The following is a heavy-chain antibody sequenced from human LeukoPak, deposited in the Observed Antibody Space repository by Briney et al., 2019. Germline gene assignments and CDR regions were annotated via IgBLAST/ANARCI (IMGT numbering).Heavy chain of an antibody. CDR1: GYTFTSYA. V-gene: IGHV1-3*01. CDR2: INAGNGNT. Sequence: ASVKVSCKASGYTFTSYAMHWVRQAPGQRLEWMGWINAGNGNTKYSQKFQGRVTITRDTSASIAYMELSSLRSEDTAVYYCARGDQGGSGWYSYYYYGMDVWGQGTTVTVSS. J-gene: IGHJ6*02. D-gene: IGHD6-19*01. CDR3: ARGDQGGSGWYSYYYYGMDV.